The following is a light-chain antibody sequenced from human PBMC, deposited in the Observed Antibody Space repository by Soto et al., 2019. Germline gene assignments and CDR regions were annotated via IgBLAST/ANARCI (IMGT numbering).Light chain of an antibody. J-gene: IGLJ1*01. CDR3: GSWDSSLSAYV. Sequence: QSVLTQPPSASGTPGQRVTIACSGSGSNIGSNPVTWYQQLPGTAPKLLIYDDNKRPSGIPDRFSVSKSGTSATLGITGFQTGDEADYYCGSWDSSLSAYVFGTGTKGTVL. V-gene: IGLV1-51*01. CDR1: GSNIGSNP. CDR2: DDN.